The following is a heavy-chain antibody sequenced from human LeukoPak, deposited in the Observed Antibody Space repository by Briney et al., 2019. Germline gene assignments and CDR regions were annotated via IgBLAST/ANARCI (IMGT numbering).Heavy chain of an antibody. V-gene: IGHV4-59*01. CDR2: IYHSGST. Sequence: SETLSLTCTVSGGSISTYYWSWIRQPPGKGLEWIGYIYHSGSTNYNPSLKSRITISVDTSQNQFSLKLSSVTAADTAVYYCARDGYSGSDALWGQGTLVTVSS. CDR1: GGSISTYY. J-gene: IGHJ4*02. D-gene: IGHD5-12*01. CDR3: ARDGYSGSDAL.